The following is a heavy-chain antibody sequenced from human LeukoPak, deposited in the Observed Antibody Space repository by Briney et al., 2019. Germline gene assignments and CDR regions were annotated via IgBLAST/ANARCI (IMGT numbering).Heavy chain of an antibody. CDR1: GFTFRYYW. CDR3: ARVEVGPTYFDP. J-gene: IGHJ5*02. Sequence: GGSLRLSCAASGFTFRYYWIHWVRQVPGKGLVWLSRINTDGSHTNYADSVKDRFTMSRDNAKNTVHLQMNSLTAEDTAVYYCARVEVGPTYFDPWGRGTLVTVSS. CDR2: INTDGSHT. V-gene: IGHV3-74*01. D-gene: IGHD1-26*01.